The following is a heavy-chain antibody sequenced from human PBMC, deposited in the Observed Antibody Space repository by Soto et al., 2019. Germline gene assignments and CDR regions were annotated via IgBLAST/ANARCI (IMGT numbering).Heavy chain of an antibody. D-gene: IGHD2-15*01. CDR3: ARVRGANYYFDY. J-gene: IGHJ4*02. CDR1: GFTFRSCT. V-gene: IGHV3-21*01. CDR2: ISYNGGYI. Sequence: PGGSLRLSCAASGFTFRSCTMNWVRQAPGKGLEWVSSISYNGGYIYYADSLKGRFTISRDNPKNSLYLQMNSLRAEDTAVYYCARVRGANYYFDYWGQGTRVTVSS.